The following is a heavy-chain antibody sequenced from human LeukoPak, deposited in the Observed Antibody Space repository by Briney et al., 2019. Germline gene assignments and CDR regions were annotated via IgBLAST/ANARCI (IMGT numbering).Heavy chain of an antibody. CDR3: ARDGLIAARRYYYYYMDV. V-gene: IGHV4-59*12. CDR2: IYYSGST. J-gene: IGHJ6*03. CDR1: GGSISSYY. Sequence: SETLSLTCTVSGGSISSYYWSWIRQPPGKGLEWIGYIYYSGSTNYNPSLKSRVTISVDTSKNQFSLKLSSVTAADTAVYYCARDGLIAARRYYYYYMDVWGKGTTVTVSS. D-gene: IGHD6-6*01.